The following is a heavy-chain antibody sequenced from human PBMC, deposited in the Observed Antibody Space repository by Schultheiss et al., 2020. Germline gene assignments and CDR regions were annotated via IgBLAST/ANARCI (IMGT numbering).Heavy chain of an antibody. V-gene: IGHV4-31*03. D-gene: IGHD6-6*01. CDR1: GGSISSGGYY. CDR2: IYYSGST. CDR3: ARVGGTYSSSSYAFDI. J-gene: IGHJ3*02. Sequence: SETLSLTCTVSGGSISSGGYYWSWIRQHPGKGLEWIGYIYYSGSTYYNPSLKSRVTISVDTSKNQFSLKLSSVTAADTAVYYCARVGGTYSSSSYAFDIWGQGTMVTVSS.